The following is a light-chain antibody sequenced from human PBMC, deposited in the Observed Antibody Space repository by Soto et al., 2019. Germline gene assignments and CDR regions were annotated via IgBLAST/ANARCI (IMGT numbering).Light chain of an antibody. CDR3: QQYNNRPPWT. Sequence: EIVMTQSPATLSVSPGERATLSCRAGQSVGSNLAWYQQKPGQAPRLLMYGASTRATGVPARFSGSGSGAEFTLTISSLQSEDFAVYYCQQYNNRPPWTFGQGTKVEIE. CDR2: GAS. V-gene: IGKV3-15*01. J-gene: IGKJ1*01. CDR1: QSVGSN.